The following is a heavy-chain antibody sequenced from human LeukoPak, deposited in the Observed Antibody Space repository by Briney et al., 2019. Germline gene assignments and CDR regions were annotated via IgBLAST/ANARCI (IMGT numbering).Heavy chain of an antibody. CDR3: ARAYYDILTGYWDYYYYYYMDV. CDR2: ISAYNGNT. D-gene: IGHD3-9*01. CDR1: GYTFTSYG. V-gene: IGHV1-18*01. Sequence: GASVKVSCKASGYTFTSYGISWVRQAPGQGLEWMGWISAYNGNTNYAQKLQGRVTMTTDTSTSTAYMELRSLRSDDTAVYYCARAYYDILTGYWDYYYYYYMDVWGKGTTVTISS. J-gene: IGHJ6*03.